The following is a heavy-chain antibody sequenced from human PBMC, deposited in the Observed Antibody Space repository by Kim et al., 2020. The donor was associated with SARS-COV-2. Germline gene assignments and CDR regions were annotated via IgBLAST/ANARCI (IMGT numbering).Heavy chain of an antibody. Sequence: GGSLRLSCAASGFSFSTYSMNWVRQAPGKGLEWVSYISGSSSPIYYADSVKGRFTISRDNARNSLYLQMNSLRDEDTAVYYCARDPNSSGWEFDYWGQGTLVTVSS. CDR3: ARDPNSSGWEFDY. D-gene: IGHD6-19*01. CDR2: ISGSSSPI. CDR1: GFSFSTYS. J-gene: IGHJ4*02. V-gene: IGHV3-48*02.